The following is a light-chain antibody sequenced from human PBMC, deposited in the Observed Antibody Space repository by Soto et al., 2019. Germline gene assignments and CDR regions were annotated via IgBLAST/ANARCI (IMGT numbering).Light chain of an antibody. CDR3: LQYHNLWA. CDR1: QNIDYN. Sequence: IVMTQSPATLSVSPGESATLSCRASQNIDYNVAWYQHRPGQAPRLLIYRASTRATGVPARFSGSGSGTEFTLTISSLQSEDFTVYSCLQYHNLWAFRQGTKVEI. V-gene: IGKV3-15*01. CDR2: RAS. J-gene: IGKJ1*01.